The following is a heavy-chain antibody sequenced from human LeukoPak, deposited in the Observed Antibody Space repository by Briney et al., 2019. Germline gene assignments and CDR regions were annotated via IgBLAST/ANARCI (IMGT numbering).Heavy chain of an antibody. CDR2: ISYDGSNK. CDR3: AKDFASTAGY. D-gene: IGHD4-11*01. Sequence: PGRSLRLSCAASGFTFSSYGMHWVRQAPGKGLKWVAVISYDGSNKYYADSVKGRFTISRDNSKNTLYLQMNSLRAEDTAVYYCAKDFASTAGYWGQGTLVTVSS. V-gene: IGHV3-30*18. CDR1: GFTFSSYG. J-gene: IGHJ4*02.